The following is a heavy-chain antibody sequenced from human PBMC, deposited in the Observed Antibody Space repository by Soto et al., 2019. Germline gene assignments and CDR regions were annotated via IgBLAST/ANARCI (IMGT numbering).Heavy chain of an antibody. V-gene: IGHV4-30-4*01. J-gene: IGHJ4*02. CDR1: GGSISSGDYY. CDR3: ARDTAMAAFDY. D-gene: IGHD5-18*01. Sequence: LSLTCTVSGGSISSGDYYWSWIRQPPGKGLEWIGYIYYSGSTYYNPSLKSRVTISVDTSKNQFSLKLSSVTAADTAVYYCARDTAMAAFDYWGQGTLVTVSS. CDR2: IYYSGST.